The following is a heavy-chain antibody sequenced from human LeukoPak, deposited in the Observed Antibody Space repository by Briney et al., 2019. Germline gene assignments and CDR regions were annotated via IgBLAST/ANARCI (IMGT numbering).Heavy chain of an antibody. CDR2: INPNSGGT. V-gene: IGHV1-2*02. Sequence: ASVKVSCKASGYTFTGYYMHWVRQAPGQGLEWMGWINPNSGGTNYAQKFQGRVTMTRDTSISTAYMELSRLRSDDTAVYYCARAVSSVWHGYYYYYYGMDVWGQGTTVTVSS. D-gene: IGHD6-19*01. CDR3: ARAVSSVWHGYYYYYYGMDV. CDR1: GYTFTGYY. J-gene: IGHJ6*02.